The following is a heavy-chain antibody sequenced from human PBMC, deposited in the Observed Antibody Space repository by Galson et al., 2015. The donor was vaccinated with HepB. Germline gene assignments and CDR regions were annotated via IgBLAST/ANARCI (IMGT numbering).Heavy chain of an antibody. Sequence: SVKVSCKASGYTFAHYGTAWARQAPGQGLEWMGWISAYNGNTNSTQELQGRLTMTTDTSTSTAFMVLRSLKYDDTAVYFCARVGAGPSLDIWGQGTMVTVSS. CDR1: GYTFAHYG. V-gene: IGHV1-18*01. J-gene: IGHJ3*02. D-gene: IGHD1-26*01. CDR3: ARVGAGPSLDI. CDR2: ISAYNGNT.